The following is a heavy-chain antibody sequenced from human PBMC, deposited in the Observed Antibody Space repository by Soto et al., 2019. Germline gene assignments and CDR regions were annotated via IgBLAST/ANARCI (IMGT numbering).Heavy chain of an antibody. CDR2: MYPDDSDI. CDR1: GYSFSFYW. V-gene: IGHV5-51*01. D-gene: IGHD3-22*01. J-gene: IGHJ3*02. Sequence: PGESLKISCKASGYSFSFYWIGWVRQMPGKGLEWMAIMYPDDSDIRYSPSFEAHATISADKSTSTAFLQWSSLKASDTAMYYCATAYVYDFENSNYYRDAFDIWGQGTLVTVSS. CDR3: ATAYVYDFENSNYYRDAFDI.